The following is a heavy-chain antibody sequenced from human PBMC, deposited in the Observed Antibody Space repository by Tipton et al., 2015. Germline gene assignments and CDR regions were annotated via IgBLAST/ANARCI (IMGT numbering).Heavy chain of an antibody. CDR2: IYPGDSDT. CDR3: ARHVSFYYDTHGSDALDI. Sequence: QLVQSGAEVKKPGESLKISCKGSGYSFTSYWIGWVRQMPGKGLEWMAIIYPGDSDTRYSPSFQGQVTISADKSISTAYLHWSSLKASDPAMYYCARHVSFYYDTHGSDALDIWAQGTMVTVSS. V-gene: IGHV5-51*01. J-gene: IGHJ3*02. CDR1: GYSFTSYW. D-gene: IGHD3-22*01.